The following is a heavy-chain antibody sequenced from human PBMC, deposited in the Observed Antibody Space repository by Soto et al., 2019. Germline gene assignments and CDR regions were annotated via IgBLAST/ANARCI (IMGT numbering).Heavy chain of an antibody. V-gene: IGHV4-59*08. Sequence: QVQLQESGPGLVKPSETLSLTCTVSGGSISSYYWSWIRQPPGKGLEWIGYIYYSGSTNYNPSLKSRVTISVATSKNQFSLKLSSVTAADTAVYYCARHAGYSSGWYVYWGQGTLVTVSS. CDR3: ARHAGYSSGWYVY. CDR1: GGSISSYY. D-gene: IGHD6-19*01. J-gene: IGHJ4*02. CDR2: IYYSGST.